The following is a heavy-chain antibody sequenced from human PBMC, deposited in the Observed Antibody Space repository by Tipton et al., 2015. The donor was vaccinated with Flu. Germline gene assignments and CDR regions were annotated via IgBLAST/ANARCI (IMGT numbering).Heavy chain of an antibody. D-gene: IGHD6-19*01. J-gene: IGHJ5*02. CDR1: GFTFSSYW. CDR2: IKPDGSEK. Sequence: SLRLSCAASGFTFSSYWMSWVRQAPGKGLEWVASIKPDGSEKYYVDSVKDRFTISRDNTKNSLYLQMNSLRAEDTAVYYCARGSGWYYPWGQGTLVTVS. CDR3: ARGSGWYYP. V-gene: IGHV3-7*01.